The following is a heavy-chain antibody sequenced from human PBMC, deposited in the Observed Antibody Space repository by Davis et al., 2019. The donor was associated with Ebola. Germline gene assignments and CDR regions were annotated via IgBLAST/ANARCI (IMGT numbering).Heavy chain of an antibody. D-gene: IGHD3-22*01. CDR3: ARDRYSDGSGYFFEQSH. Sequence: SVKVSCKVSGGTFSSYAISWVRQAPGQGLDWMGGIIPVFGIPKYAQKFQGRVTITADESTSTAYMELSSLRSEDTAVYYCARDRYSDGSGYFFEQSHWGQGTLVTVSS. J-gene: IGHJ4*02. CDR2: IIPVFGIP. V-gene: IGHV1-69*13. CDR1: GGTFSSYA.